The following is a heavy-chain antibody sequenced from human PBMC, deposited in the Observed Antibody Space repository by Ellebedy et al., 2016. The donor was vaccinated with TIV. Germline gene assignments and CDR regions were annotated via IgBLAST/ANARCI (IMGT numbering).Heavy chain of an antibody. V-gene: IGHV4-4*07. CDR2: FFTSGST. J-gene: IGHJ4*02. D-gene: IGHD3-10*01. CDR1: GGSISSHN. CDR3: ASSRPYDLGSIDY. Sequence: SETLSLXXTVSGGSISSHNWSWIRQAAGKGLEWIGRFFTSGSTVYNPSLTSRVTMSVDTSKNQLSLKLSSVTAADTAIYYRASSRPYDLGSIDYWGQGTRVTVSP.